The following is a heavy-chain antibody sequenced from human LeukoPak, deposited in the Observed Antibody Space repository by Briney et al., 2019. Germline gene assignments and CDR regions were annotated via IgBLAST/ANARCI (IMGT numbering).Heavy chain of an antibody. V-gene: IGHV1-69*02. CDR1: GGTFSSYT. CDR3: ASGLNLGIFDY. J-gene: IGHJ4*02. CDR2: IIPILGIA. Sequence: RASVKVSCKAPGGTFSSYTISWVRQAHGQGLEWMGRIIPILGIANYAQKFQGRVTITADKSTSTAYMELSSLRSEDTAVYYCASGLNLGIFDYWGQGTLVTVSS. D-gene: IGHD7-27*01.